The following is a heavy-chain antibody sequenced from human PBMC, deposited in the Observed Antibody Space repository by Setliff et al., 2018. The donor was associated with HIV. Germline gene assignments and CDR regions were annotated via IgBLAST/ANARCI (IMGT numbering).Heavy chain of an antibody. J-gene: IGHJ4*02. Sequence: SETLSLTCAVYGGSLSAYYWSWIRQPPGKGLEWIGEINYSGGTNYIPSLKSRVTISVDTSKNQFSLKLSSVSAADTAVYYCARGRGWYGYWGQGTVVTVSS. D-gene: IGHD6-19*01. CDR2: INYSGGT. CDR3: ARGRGWYGY. V-gene: IGHV4-34*01. CDR1: GGSLSAYY.